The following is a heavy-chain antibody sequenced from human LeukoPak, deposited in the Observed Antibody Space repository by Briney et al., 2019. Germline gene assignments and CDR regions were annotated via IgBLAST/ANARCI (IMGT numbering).Heavy chain of an antibody. CDR1: GGSISSYY. Sequence: MASETLSLTCTVSGGSISSYYWSWIRQPPGKGLEWIGYIYYSGSTNYNPSLKSRVTISVDTSKNQFSLKLSSVTAADTAVYYCARRVNYYDSSGYYYSYFDYWGQGTLVTVSS. J-gene: IGHJ4*02. D-gene: IGHD3-22*01. CDR3: ARRVNYYDSSGYYYSYFDY. V-gene: IGHV4-59*08. CDR2: IYYSGST.